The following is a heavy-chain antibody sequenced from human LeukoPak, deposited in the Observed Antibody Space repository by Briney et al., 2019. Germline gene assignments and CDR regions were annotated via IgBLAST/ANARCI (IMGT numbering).Heavy chain of an antibody. J-gene: IGHJ4*02. V-gene: IGHV5-10-1*01. D-gene: IGHD5-24*01. Sequence: GESLKISCKGSGYIFTSYWIDWVRQMPGKGLEWMGRIDPTDSYTTYSPSFQGHVTISADKSISTAYLQWSSLKASDTAMYYCARHAGEATTTYFDYWGQGTLVTVSS. CDR3: ARHAGEATTTYFDY. CDR1: GYIFTSYW. CDR2: IDPTDSYT.